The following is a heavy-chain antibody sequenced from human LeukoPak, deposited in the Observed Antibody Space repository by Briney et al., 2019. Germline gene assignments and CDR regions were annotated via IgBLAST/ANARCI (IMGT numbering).Heavy chain of an antibody. V-gene: IGHV4-59*01. CDR3: ARGVDSSGYSDY. J-gene: IGHJ4*02. D-gene: IGHD3-22*01. Sequence: PSETLSLTCTVSGGSISSYYWSWIRQPPGKGLEWIGYIYYSGSTNYNPSLKSRVTISVDTSKNQFSPKLSSVTAADTAVYYCARGVDSSGYSDYWGQGTLVTVSS. CDR2: IYYSGST. CDR1: GGSISSYY.